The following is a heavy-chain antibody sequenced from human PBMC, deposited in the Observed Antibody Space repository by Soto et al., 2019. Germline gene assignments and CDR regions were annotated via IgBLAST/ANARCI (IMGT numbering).Heavy chain of an antibody. J-gene: IGHJ4*02. CDR3: ATKRGYCSGGSCYYYFDY. V-gene: IGHV1-69*12. CDR2: IIPIFGTA. Sequence: QVQLVQSGAEVKKPGSSVKVSCKASGGTFSSYAISWVRQAPGQGLEWMGGIIPIFGTANYAQKFQGRVTITADESKSTAYMELSSLRSEDTAVYYCATKRGYCSGGSCYYYFDYWGQGTLVTVSS. CDR1: GGTFSSYA. D-gene: IGHD2-15*01.